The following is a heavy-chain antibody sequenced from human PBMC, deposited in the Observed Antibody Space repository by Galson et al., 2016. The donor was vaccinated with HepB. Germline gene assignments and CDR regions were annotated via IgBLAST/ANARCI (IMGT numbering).Heavy chain of an antibody. CDR3: AKVLWGETITNFDY. CDR1: GFTFSSYA. Sequence: SLRLSCAASGFTFSSYAMSWVRQAPGKRLEWVSAISGSGGSTYYADSVKGRFTISRDNSKSTLDLHMNSLRAEDTALYYCAKVLWGETITNFDYWGQGTLVTVSS. D-gene: IGHD1-20*01. CDR2: ISGSGGST. J-gene: IGHJ4*02. V-gene: IGHV3-23*01.